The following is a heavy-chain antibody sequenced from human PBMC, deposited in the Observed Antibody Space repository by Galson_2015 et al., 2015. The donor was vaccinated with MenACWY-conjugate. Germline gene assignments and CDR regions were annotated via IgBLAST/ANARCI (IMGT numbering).Heavy chain of an antibody. D-gene: IGHD5-18*01. J-gene: IGHJ4*02. CDR2: ISGSGGST. CDR3: AKAGPRGRFVDTNDY. CDR1: GFTFSSYA. V-gene: IGHV3-23*01. Sequence: SLRLSCAASGFTFSSYALSWVRQAPGKGLEWVSDISGSGGSTYYADSVKGRFTITRDNSKKTLYLKMNRLSDEATAVYYCAKAGPRGRFVDTNDYWGQGTLVTVSS.